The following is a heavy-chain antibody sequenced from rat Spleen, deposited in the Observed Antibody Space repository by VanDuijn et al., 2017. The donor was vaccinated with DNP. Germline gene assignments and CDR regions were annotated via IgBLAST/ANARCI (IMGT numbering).Heavy chain of an antibody. Sequence: EVQLVESGGDLVQPGGSLKLSCIASGFTFNNYYMTWIRQVPGTGLEWVASISNGGGSTYYPDSVKGRFTISRDAAKSSLYLQMNSLKSEDTATYYCARGSTSIYWYFDFWGPGTMVTVSS. CDR2: ISNGGGST. D-gene: IGHD3-1*01. CDR1: GFTFNNYY. J-gene: IGHJ1*01. V-gene: IGHV5-31*01. CDR3: ARGSTSIYWYFDF.